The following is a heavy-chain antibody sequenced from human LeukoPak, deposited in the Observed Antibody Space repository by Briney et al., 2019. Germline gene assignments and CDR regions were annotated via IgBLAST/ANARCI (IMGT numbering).Heavy chain of an antibody. CDR1: GFTFSSYA. Sequence: PGGSLRLSCAASGFTFSSYAMHWVRQAPGKGLEWVAVISYDGSNKYYADSVKGRFSISRDNSKNTLYLQMNSLRAEDTAVYYCARDPNYDFWSGSHFDYWGQGTLVTVSS. J-gene: IGHJ4*02. D-gene: IGHD3-3*01. V-gene: IGHV3-30*04. CDR2: ISYDGSNK. CDR3: ARDPNYDFWSGSHFDY.